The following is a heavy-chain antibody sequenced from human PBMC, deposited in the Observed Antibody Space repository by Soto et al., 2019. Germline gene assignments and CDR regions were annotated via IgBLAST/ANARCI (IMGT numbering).Heavy chain of an antibody. Sequence: SETLSLTCTVSGGSISSYYWSWIRQPPGKGLEWIGYIYYSGSTNYNPSLKSRVAISVDTSKNQFSLKLSSVTAADTAVYYCARASSYYYYGMDVWGQGTTVTVSS. CDR3: ARASSYYYYGMDV. V-gene: IGHV4-59*01. CDR1: GGSISSYY. J-gene: IGHJ6*02. CDR2: IYYSGST.